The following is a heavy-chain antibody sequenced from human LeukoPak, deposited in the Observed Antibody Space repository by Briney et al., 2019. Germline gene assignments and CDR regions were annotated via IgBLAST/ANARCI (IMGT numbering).Heavy chain of an antibody. CDR1: GGSISSSSYY. CDR2: IYYSGST. CDR3: ARHRVEWPTTYYYDSSGHPPIDY. D-gene: IGHD3-22*01. V-gene: IGHV4-39*01. Sequence: SETLSLTCTVSGGSISSSSYYWGWIRQPPGKGLEWIGSIYYSGSTYYNPSLKSRVTISVDTSKNQFSLKLSSVTAADTAVHYCARHRVEWPTTYYYDSSGHPPIDYWGQGTLVTVSS. J-gene: IGHJ4*02.